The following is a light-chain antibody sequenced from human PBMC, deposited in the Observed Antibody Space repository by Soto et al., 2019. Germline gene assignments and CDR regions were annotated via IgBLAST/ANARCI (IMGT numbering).Light chain of an antibody. Sequence: QSALTQPASVSGSPGQSITISCTGTSSDVGGYNYVSWYQHHPGKAPKLMIYEVSNRPSGVSNRFSGSKSDNTASLTISGLQAEDEGDYYCSSYTRRTTLVFGGGTKLTVL. CDR2: EVS. CDR3: SSYTRRTTLV. J-gene: IGLJ2*01. CDR1: SSDVGGYNY. V-gene: IGLV2-14*01.